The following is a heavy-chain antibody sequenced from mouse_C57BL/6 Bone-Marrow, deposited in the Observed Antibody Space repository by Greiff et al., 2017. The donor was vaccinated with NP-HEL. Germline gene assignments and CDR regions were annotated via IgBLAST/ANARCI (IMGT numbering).Heavy chain of an antibody. V-gene: IGHV3-6*01. Sequence: EVKLMESGPGLVKPSQSLSLTCSVTGYSITSGYYWNWIRQFPGNKLEWMGYISYDGSNNYNPSLKNRISITRDTSKNQFFLKLNSVTTEDTATYYCARRPYYYGSSYHAMDYWGQGTSVTVSS. D-gene: IGHD1-1*01. CDR2: ISYDGSN. J-gene: IGHJ4*01. CDR3: ARRPYYYGSSYHAMDY. CDR1: GYSITSGYY.